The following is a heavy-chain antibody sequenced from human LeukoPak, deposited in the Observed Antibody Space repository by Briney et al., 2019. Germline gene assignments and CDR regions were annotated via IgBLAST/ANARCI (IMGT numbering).Heavy chain of an antibody. CDR3: AREGDFWRRNYYFDY. Sequence: SGPGLVKPSETLSLTCTVSGGSISSSSYYWGWIRQPPGKGLEWIGSIYYSGSTYYNPSLKSRVTISVDTSKNQFSLKLSSVTAADTAVYYCAREGDFWRRNYYFDYWGQGTLVTVSS. CDR1: GGSISSSSYY. V-gene: IGHV4-39*07. D-gene: IGHD3-3*01. CDR2: IYYSGST. J-gene: IGHJ4*02.